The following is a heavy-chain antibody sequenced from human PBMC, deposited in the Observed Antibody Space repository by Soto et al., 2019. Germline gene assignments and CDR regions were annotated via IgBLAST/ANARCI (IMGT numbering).Heavy chain of an antibody. V-gene: IGHV3-9*01. Sequence: EVQLVESGGGLVQPGRSLRLSCVASGFPVDDYAMHWVRQAPGKGLEWVSGISSNSDTIDYADSVKGRFTISRDNAKNSLFLQMNRLRPEDTALYYCAKDRKWGGMTTIHYFDSWGQGTLVTVSS. D-gene: IGHD4-17*01. CDR2: ISSNSDTI. J-gene: IGHJ4*02. CDR1: GFPVDDYA. CDR3: AKDRKWGGMTTIHYFDS.